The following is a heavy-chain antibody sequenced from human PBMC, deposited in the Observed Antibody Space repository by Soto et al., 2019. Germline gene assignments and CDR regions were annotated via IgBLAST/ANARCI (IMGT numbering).Heavy chain of an antibody. CDR2: ISWNSGSI. CDR1: GFTFDDYA. J-gene: IGHJ6*02. D-gene: IGHD3-3*01. V-gene: IGHV3-9*01. Sequence: PGGSLRLSCAASGFTFDDYAMHWVRQAPGKGLEWVSGISWNSGSIGYADSVKGRFTISRDNAKNSLYLQMNSLRAEDTALYYCAKDIGDYDFWSGPSSRYGMDVWGQGTTVTVSS. CDR3: AKDIGDYDFWSGPSSRYGMDV.